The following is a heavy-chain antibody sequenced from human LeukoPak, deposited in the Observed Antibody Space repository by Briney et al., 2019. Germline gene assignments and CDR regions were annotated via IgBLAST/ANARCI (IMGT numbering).Heavy chain of an antibody. CDR1: RFTFSSYA. D-gene: IGHD3-10*01. Sequence: GGSLRLSCAASRFTFSSYAMSWVRQAPGKGLEWVSAISGSGGSTYYADSVKGRFTISRDNSKNTLYLQMNSLRAEDTAVYYCARGDYGSGQYFDYWGQGTLVTVSS. J-gene: IGHJ4*02. CDR3: ARGDYGSGQYFDY. V-gene: IGHV3-23*01. CDR2: ISGSGGST.